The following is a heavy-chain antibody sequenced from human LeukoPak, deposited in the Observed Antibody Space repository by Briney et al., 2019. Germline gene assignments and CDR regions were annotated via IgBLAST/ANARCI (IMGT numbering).Heavy chain of an antibody. CDR3: AREEMPGKFDY. V-gene: IGHV4-39*07. CDR1: GGSISSSSYY. Sequence: PSETLSLTCTVSGGSISSSSYYWGWIRQPPGKGLEWIGEIYHSGNTNYNPSLKSRVAISLDKSSNQFSLRLTSVTAADTAMYFCAREEMPGKFDYWGQGILVTVSS. J-gene: IGHJ4*02. D-gene: IGHD1-26*01. CDR2: IYHSGNT.